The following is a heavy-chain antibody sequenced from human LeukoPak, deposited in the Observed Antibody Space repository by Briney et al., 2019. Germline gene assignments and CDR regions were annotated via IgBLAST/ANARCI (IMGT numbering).Heavy chain of an antibody. D-gene: IGHD6-19*01. Sequence: GESLKISCKASGYSFTRYWISWVRQMPGKGLEWMGRIDPSDSYTNYSPSFQGHVTVSADKSLSTAYLQWRSLKASVNAIYYCARTYSSGWAFFDYWGQGNMVTVSS. V-gene: IGHV5-10-1*01. J-gene: IGHJ4*02. CDR3: ARTYSSGWAFFDY. CDR1: GYSFTRYW. CDR2: IDPSDSYT.